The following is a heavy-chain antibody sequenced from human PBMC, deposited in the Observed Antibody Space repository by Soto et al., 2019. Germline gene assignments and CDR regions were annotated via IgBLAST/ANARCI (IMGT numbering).Heavy chain of an antibody. J-gene: IGHJ4*02. CDR3: VRGRGYSYGIDY. CDR2: IYNSGNT. D-gene: IGHD5-18*01. V-gene: IGHV4-30-4*01. CDR1: GGSISSGDHF. Sequence: QVQLQESGPGLVKPSQTLSLTCTVSGGSISSGDHFWSWIRQPPGKGLEWIGYIYNSGNTYYNPSLKSRVIISVDTSKNQLSLKLSSVTATDTAVYYCVRGRGYSYGIDYWGQGTLVTVSS.